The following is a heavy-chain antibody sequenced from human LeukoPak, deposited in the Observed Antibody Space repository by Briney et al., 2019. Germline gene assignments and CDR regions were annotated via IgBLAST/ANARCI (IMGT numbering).Heavy chain of an antibody. V-gene: IGHV1-69*04. D-gene: IGHD2-2*01. CDR3: ARGSQGASWVFDY. CDR2: IIPILGIA. CDR1: GGTFSSYA. J-gene: IGHJ4*02. Sequence: GASVKVSCKASGGTFSSYAISWVRQAPGQGLEWMGRIIPILGIANYAQKFQGRVTITADKSTSTAYMELSSLRSEDTAVYYCARGSQGASWVFDYWGQGTLVTVSS.